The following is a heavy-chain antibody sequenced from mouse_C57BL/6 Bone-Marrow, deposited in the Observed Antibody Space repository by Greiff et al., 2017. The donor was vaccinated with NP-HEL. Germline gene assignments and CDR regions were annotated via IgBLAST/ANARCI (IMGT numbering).Heavy chain of an antibody. J-gene: IGHJ4*01. Sequence: EVKLVESGPGLVKPSQTVFLTCTVTGISITTGNYRWSWIRQFPGNKLEWIGYIYYSGTITYNPSLTSRTTITRDTPKNQFFLEMNSLTAEDTATYYCARGGTTVVDYAMDYWGQGTSVTVSS. CDR1: GISITTGNYR. CDR2: IYYSGTI. D-gene: IGHD1-1*01. CDR3: ARGGTTVVDYAMDY. V-gene: IGHV3-5*01.